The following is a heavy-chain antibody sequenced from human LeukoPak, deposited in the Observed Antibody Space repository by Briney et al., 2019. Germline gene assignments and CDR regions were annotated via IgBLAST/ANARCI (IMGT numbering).Heavy chain of an antibody. CDR3: ARMYSGYEDY. Sequence: SETLSLTCAVYGGSFSGYYWSWIRQPPGKGLEWIGEIIHSGSTNYNPSLKSRVIISVDTSKNQFSLKLSSVTAADTAVYYCARMYSGYEDYWGQGTLVTVSS. D-gene: IGHD5-12*01. J-gene: IGHJ4*02. CDR2: IIHSGST. CDR1: GGSFSGYY. V-gene: IGHV4-34*12.